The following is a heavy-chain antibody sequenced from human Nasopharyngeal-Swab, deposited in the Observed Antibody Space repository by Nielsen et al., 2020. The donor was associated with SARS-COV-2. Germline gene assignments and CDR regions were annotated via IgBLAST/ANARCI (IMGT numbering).Heavy chain of an antibody. D-gene: IGHD6-25*01. J-gene: IGHJ3*01. Sequence: GGSLRLSCAAPGFTFSDYGIQWVRQAPGKGLEWVGVVSSDGSNKYYSDSAKGRFALSRDNSKNTVDLQMNSLTAEDTAVYYCAAGTWYRGGYDAFDVWGQGTVVTVSS. CDR3: AAGTWYRGGYDAFDV. CDR2: VSSDGSNK. V-gene: IGHV3-30*03. CDR1: GFTFSDYG.